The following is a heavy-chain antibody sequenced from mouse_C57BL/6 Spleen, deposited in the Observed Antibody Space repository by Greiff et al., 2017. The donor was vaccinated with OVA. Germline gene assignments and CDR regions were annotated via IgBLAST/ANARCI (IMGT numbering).Heavy chain of an antibody. D-gene: IGHD1-1*01. V-gene: IGHV1-81*01. J-gene: IGHJ1*03. Sequence: QVQLQQSGAELARPGASVKLSCKASGYTFTSYGISWVKQRTGQGLEWIGEIYPRSGNTYYNEKFKGKATLTADKSSSTAYMELRSLTSEDSAVYFCARGAYYGSSHWYFDVWGTGTTVTVSS. CDR1: GYTFTSYG. CDR2: IYPRSGNT. CDR3: ARGAYYGSSHWYFDV.